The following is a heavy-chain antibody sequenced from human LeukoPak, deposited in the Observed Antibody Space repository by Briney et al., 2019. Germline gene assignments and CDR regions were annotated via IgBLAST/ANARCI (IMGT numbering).Heavy chain of an antibody. D-gene: IGHD1-26*01. CDR1: GFTFSYYG. CDR3: AKSHLPYAYSGSYYCDY. Sequence: GGSLRPSCAASGFTFSYYGMHWVRQAPGKGLERVAFIRYDESKKFYGDSVKGRFTISRDNSKNTLYLQMNSLRTEDTAVYYCAKSHLPYAYSGSYYCDYWGQGTLVTVSS. CDR2: IRYDESKK. J-gene: IGHJ4*02. V-gene: IGHV3-30*02.